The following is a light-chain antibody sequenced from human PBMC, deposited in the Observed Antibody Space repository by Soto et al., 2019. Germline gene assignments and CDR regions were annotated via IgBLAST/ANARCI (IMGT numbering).Light chain of an antibody. CDR2: EVS. CDR1: SSDVGGYNY. J-gene: IGLJ1*01. V-gene: IGLV2-8*01. CDR3: CSYASGSIYV. Sequence: QSVLTQPPSASGSPGQSVTISCTGTSSDVGGYNYVSWYQQHPGKAPKLIISEVSKRPSGVPDRFSGSKSGNTASLTISGLQAEDEADYYCCSYASGSIYVFGTGTKVTVL.